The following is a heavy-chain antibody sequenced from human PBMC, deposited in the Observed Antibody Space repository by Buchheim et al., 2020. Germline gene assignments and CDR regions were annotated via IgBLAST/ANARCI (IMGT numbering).Heavy chain of an antibody. Sequence: EVQLVQSGAEVKKTGESLKISCEGSGYSFSNHWIGWVRQMPGKGLEWMGIIYPGDSDTKYSPSFQGQVTFSADKSISTAYPQWSSLKASDTAMYYCATRNLRYSNFDYWGQGTL. V-gene: IGHV5-51*01. CDR1: GYSFSNHW. CDR2: IYPGDSDT. D-gene: IGHD3-10*01. J-gene: IGHJ4*02. CDR3: ATRNLRYSNFDY.